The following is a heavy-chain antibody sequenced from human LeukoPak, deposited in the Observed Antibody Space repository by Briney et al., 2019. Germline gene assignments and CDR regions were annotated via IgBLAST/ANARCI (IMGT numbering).Heavy chain of an antibody. V-gene: IGHV3-23*01. J-gene: IGHJ4*02. Sequence: GGSLRLSCAASGFTYSSYAMSWVRQAPGKGLEWVSAISGSGGSTYYADSVKGRFTISRDNSKNTLYLQMNSLRAEDTAVYYCAKTRAVRRQGFDYWGQGTLVTVSS. CDR1: GFTYSSYA. CDR2: ISGSGGST. D-gene: IGHD4-17*01. CDR3: AKTRAVRRQGFDY.